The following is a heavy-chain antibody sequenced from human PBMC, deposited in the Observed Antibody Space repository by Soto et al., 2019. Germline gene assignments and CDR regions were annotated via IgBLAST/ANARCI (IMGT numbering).Heavy chain of an antibody. J-gene: IGHJ4*02. Sequence: QLQLQESGPGLVQASETLSLTCTVSGGSISSRSSYWGWVRQPPGKGLEWIGSIYYIGTTYYNPSLKSRVAIYIDSSKTRSSLNLNSATNADTAVYYCGAQDSGAKGDYFETGGQGTLVTVSS. CDR3: GAQDSGAKGDYFET. V-gene: IGHV4-39*02. D-gene: IGHD2-15*01. CDR1: GGSISSRSSY. CDR2: IYYIGTT.